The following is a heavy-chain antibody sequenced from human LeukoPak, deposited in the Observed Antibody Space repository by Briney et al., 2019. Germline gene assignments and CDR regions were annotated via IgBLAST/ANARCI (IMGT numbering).Heavy chain of an antibody. D-gene: IGHD6-19*01. CDR1: GGSIGGAGSY. CDR3: ARQRGYDSGGTGSFDS. Sequence: SETLSLTCSVSGGSIGGAGSYWTWIRQQPGKDLDWIGYIYSTGSTSFNPSLRSRVSMSVGTSENQFSLRLSSVTAADRGVYFCARQRGYDSGGTGSFDSWGQGILVTVSS. J-gene: IGHJ4*02. V-gene: IGHV4-31*03. CDR2: IYSTGST.